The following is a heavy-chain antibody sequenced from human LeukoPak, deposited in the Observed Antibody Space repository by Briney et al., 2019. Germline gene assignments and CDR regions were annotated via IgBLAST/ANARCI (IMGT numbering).Heavy chain of an antibody. V-gene: IGHV4-39*01. J-gene: IGHJ4*02. D-gene: IGHD3-10*01. Sequence: SETLSLTCTVSGGSISGSSYYWGWIRQPPGKGLEWIGSIYYSGSTYYNPSLKSRVTISVDTSKNQFSLKLSSVTAADTAVYYCARHLRFYGSGSYPFDYWGQGTLVTVSS. CDR2: IYYSGST. CDR1: GGSISGSSYY. CDR3: ARHLRFYGSGSYPFDY.